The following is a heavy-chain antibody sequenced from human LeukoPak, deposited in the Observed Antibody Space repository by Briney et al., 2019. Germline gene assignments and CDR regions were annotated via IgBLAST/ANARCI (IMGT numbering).Heavy chain of an antibody. CDR2: ISYDGSNN. D-gene: IGHD2-2*02. CDR1: GFIFSNYV. J-gene: IGHJ4*02. V-gene: IGHV3-30-3*01. CDR3: ARGWDRDCTSTSCYIAYN. Sequence: PGGSLRLPCAASGFIFSNYVMHWVRQPPGKGLEWVAVISYDGSNNYYADSVKGRFTISRDNSKNTLYLQMNSLRAEDTAVYYCARGWDRDCTSTSCYIAYNWGQGTLVPVSS.